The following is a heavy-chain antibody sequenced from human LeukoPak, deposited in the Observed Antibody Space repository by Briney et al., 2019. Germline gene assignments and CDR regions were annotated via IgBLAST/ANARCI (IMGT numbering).Heavy chain of an antibody. CDR1: GGSISSYY. Sequence: SETLSLTCTVSGGSISSYYWSWIRQPPGKGLEWIGYIYYSGSTNYNPSLKSRVTISVDTSKNQFSLKLSSVTAADTAVYYCARLLGYCSGTSCYNYYYYGMDVWGQGTTVTVSS. D-gene: IGHD2-2*02. CDR2: IYYSGST. CDR3: ARLLGYCSGTSCYNYYYYGMDV. V-gene: IGHV4-59*12. J-gene: IGHJ6*02.